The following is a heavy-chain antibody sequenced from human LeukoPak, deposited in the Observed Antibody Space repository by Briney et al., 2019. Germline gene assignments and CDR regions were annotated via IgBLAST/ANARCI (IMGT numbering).Heavy chain of an antibody. CDR3: ARGRDTAMVPDWFDP. V-gene: IGHV4-59*12. J-gene: IGHJ5*02. Sequence: SETLSLTCSVSGGSISSYYWSWIRQPPGKGLEWIGYIYHSGSTVYNPSLKSRVTLSLDTSKNQLSLKLSSVTAADTAVYYCARGRDTAMVPDWFDPWGQGTLVTVSS. CDR2: IYHSGST. CDR1: GGSISSYY. D-gene: IGHD5-18*01.